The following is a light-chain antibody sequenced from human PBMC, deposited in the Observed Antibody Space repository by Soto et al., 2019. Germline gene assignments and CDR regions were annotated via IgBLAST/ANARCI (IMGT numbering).Light chain of an antibody. CDR3: QQYHSWPPRT. CDR2: DAS. J-gene: IGKJ1*01. V-gene: IGKV1-33*01. CDR1: QNINNY. Sequence: DIQMTQSPSSLSASVGDRVTITCQASQNINNYLNWYQQKPGRAPKLLIYDASNLEAGVPSRFRGSGSGTEFTLTISSLQSEDFAVYYCQQYHSWPPRTFGQGTKVDIK.